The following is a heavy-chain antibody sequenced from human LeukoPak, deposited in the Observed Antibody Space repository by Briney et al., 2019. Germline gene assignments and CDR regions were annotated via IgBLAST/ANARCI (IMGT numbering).Heavy chain of an antibody. CDR1: ITLQYLW. CDR2: IRYDGSNK. D-gene: IGHD5-24*01. V-gene: IGHV3-30*02. J-gene: IGHJ4*02. CDR3: AKGSGDGYNSFDY. Sequence: GALRLFLSRAWITLQYLWLELGRPASSQGPGLGAFIRYDGSNKYYADSVKGRFTISRDNSKNTLYLQMNSLRAEDTAVYYCAKGSGDGYNSFDYWGQGTLVTVSS.